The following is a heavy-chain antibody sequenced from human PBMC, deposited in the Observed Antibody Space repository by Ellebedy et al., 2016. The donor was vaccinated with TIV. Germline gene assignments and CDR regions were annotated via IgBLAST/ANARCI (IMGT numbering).Heavy chain of an antibody. CDR1: GGSISSGDYY. V-gene: IGHV4-30-4*01. J-gene: IGHJ3*02. CDR3: ARDMINTIFGVVIGTDAFDI. Sequence: SETLSLTXTVSGGSISSGDYYWSWIRQPPGKGLEWIGYIYYSGSTYYNPSLKSRVTISVDTSKNQFSLKLSSVTAADTAVYYCARDMINTIFGVVIGTDAFDIWGQGTMVTVSS. D-gene: IGHD3-3*01. CDR2: IYYSGST.